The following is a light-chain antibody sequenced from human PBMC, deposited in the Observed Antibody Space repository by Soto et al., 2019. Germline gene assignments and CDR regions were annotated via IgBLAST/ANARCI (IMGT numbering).Light chain of an antibody. J-gene: IGLJ1*01. CDR2: EGS. V-gene: IGLV2-23*03. Sequence: QSALPQPASVSGSPGQSITISCTGTSSDVGSYNLVSWYQHHPGKAPKLMLFEGSKRPSGVSNRFSGSKSGNTASLTISGLQAEDEADYYCCSYAGGRNVFGTGTKVTVL. CDR1: SSDVGSYNL. CDR3: CSYAGGRNV.